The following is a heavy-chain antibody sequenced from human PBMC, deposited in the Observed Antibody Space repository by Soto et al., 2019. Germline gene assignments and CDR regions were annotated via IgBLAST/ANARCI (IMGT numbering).Heavy chain of an antibody. V-gene: IGHV1-8*01. J-gene: IGHJ4*02. Sequence: ASVKVSCKASGYTFTSYDISWVRQATGQGLEWMGWMNPNSGNTGYAQKFQGRVTMTRNTSISTAYMELSSLRSEDTAVYYCARSGGVLEAAGSNFNYWGQVTLVTVA. CDR3: ARSGGVLEAAGSNFNY. CDR1: GYTFTSYD. CDR2: MNPNSGNT. D-gene: IGHD6-13*01.